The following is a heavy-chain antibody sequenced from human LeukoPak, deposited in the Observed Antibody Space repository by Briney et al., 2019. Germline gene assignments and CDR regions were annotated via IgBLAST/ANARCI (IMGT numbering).Heavy chain of an antibody. CDR1: GGSFSGYY. CDR2: INHSGST. V-gene: IGHV4-34*01. CDR3: ARGLGMGHDSSGSDWFDS. J-gene: IGHJ5*01. D-gene: IGHD3-22*01. Sequence: PSETLSLICAVYGGSFSGYYWSWIRQPPGKGLEWIGEINHSGSTNYNPSLKSRVTISVDTSKNQLSLKVTSVTAADTAVYYCARGLGMGHDSSGSDWFDSWGQGTLVAVSS.